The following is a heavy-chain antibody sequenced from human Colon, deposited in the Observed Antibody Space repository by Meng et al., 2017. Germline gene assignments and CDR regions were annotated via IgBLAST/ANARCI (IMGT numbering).Heavy chain of an antibody. CDR2: IYYSGST. CDR3: ARGGVGYGDVVDY. CDR1: GGSISSYY. D-gene: IGHD4-17*01. Sequence: SETLSLTCTVSGGSISSYYWSWIRQPPGKGLEWIGYIYYSGSTNYNPYLKSRVTISVDTSKNQFSLKLSSVTAADTAVYYCARGGVGYGDVVDYWGQGTLVTVSS. V-gene: IGHV4-59*01. J-gene: IGHJ4*02.